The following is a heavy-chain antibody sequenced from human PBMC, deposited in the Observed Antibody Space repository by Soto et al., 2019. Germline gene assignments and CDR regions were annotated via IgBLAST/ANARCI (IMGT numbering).Heavy chain of an antibody. CDR1: GFTFSSYW. D-gene: IGHD2-2*01. CDR2: IKQDGREK. CDR3: AKTSVRLPAATNRAAPYNYYAFDV. Sequence: GGSLRLSCAATGFTFSSYWMSWVRQSPGKGPERVANIKQDGREKKYMNSVKGRFTISRDNAKNSLYLQMTSLRAEDPAGYYCAKTSVRLPAATNRAAPYNYYAFDVWGQGTTVTVS. V-gene: IGHV3-7*03. J-gene: IGHJ6*02.